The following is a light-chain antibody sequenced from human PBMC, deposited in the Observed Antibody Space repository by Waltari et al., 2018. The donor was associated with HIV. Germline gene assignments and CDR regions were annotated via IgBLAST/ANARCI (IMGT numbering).Light chain of an antibody. J-gene: IGLJ2*01. CDR1: TGAVPSGHS. Sequence: QAVVTQEPSLTVSPGGTVTLTCGSSTGAVPSGHSPYWFQQKPGQAPRTLIFDTSNKQAWTPARCSGSLVGGKAALTLSGAQPEDEAEYYCLLSYSGARVFGGGTKLTVL. CDR2: DTS. CDR3: LLSYSGARV. V-gene: IGLV7-46*01.